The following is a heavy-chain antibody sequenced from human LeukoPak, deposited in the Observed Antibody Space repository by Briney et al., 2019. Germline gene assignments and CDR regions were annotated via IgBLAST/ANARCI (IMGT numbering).Heavy chain of an antibody. J-gene: IGHJ6*02. CDR3: ARELPGYYYGMDV. CDR2: ISYDGSNK. D-gene: IGHD2-2*01. V-gene: IGHV3-30-3*01. Sequence: GGSLRLSFPASGFTFSSYARHGVARAPGKGRGGVPVISYDGSNKYYADSAKGRFTTSRDNSKNTLYLQMNSLRAEDTAVYYCARELPGYYYGMDVRGQGTTVTVSS. CDR1: GFTFSSYA.